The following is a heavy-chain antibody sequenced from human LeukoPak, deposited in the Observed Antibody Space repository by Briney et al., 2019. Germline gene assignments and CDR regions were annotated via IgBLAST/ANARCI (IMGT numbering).Heavy chain of an antibody. CDR1: GFTFSTYS. D-gene: IGHD2-2*01. CDR3: ARDLYQD. Sequence: GRSLRLSCAASGFTFSTYSMNWVRQAPGKGLEWVSYISSSISTIFYAESVKGRFTISRDNAKNSLYLQMNRLRDEDTAVYYCARDLYQDWGQGTVVTVSS. J-gene: IGHJ3*01. CDR2: ISSSISTI. V-gene: IGHV3-48*02.